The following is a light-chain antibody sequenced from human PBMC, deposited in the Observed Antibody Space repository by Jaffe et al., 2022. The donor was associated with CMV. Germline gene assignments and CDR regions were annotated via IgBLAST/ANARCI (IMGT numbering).Light chain of an antibody. CDR1: SSDFLGYNY. J-gene: IGLJ3*02. Sequence: QSALTQPASVSGSPGQSITISCTGTSSDFLGYNYVSWYQLHPGKAPKLVIYDVTNRPSGVSDRFSGSKSGNTASLSISGLQAEDEADYFCTSFTSSSTWVFGGGTKLTVL. CDR2: DVT. V-gene: IGLV2-14*03. CDR3: TSFTSSSTWV.